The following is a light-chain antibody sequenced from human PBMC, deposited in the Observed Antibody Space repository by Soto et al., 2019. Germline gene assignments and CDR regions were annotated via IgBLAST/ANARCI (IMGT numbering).Light chain of an antibody. V-gene: IGKV1D-13*01. CDR3: PQFFYCPLT. CDR2: DAS. J-gene: IGKJ4*01. CDR1: QGISSA. Sequence: AIQLTQSPSSLSASIGDRVTITCRASQGISSALAWYQQKPGKAPKLLIYDASTFEGGVPSRFSGSGSGAGFTLTITPLPPEDFPTYYCPQFFYCPLTFGRRTQVEIK.